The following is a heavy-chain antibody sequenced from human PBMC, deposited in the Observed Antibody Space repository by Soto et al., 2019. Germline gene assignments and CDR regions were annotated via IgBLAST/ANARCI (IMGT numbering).Heavy chain of an antibody. J-gene: IGHJ4*02. CDR1: GFTFSSYW. Sequence: EVQLVESGGGLVQPGGSLRLSCAASGFTFSSYWMSWVRQAPGKGLEWVANIKEDGSERYYVDSVKGRFTISRDNAKNARYLQMNSQRAEYTAVHYCARATGADKEDYWGQGTLVTVSS. CDR3: ARATGADKEDY. CDR2: IKEDGSER. V-gene: IGHV3-7*04. D-gene: IGHD3-10*01.